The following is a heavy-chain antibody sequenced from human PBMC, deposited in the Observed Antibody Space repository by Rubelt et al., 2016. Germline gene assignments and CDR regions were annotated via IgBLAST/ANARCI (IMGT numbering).Heavy chain of an antibody. V-gene: IGHV4-34*01. CDR1: GGSFSGYY. CDR2: INHSGST. CDR3: ARGGRYYGSGSYQRHNWFDP. J-gene: IGHJ5*02. D-gene: IGHD3-10*01. Sequence: QVQLQQWGAGLLKPSETLSLTCAVYGGSFSGYYWSWIRQPPGKGLEWIGEINHSGSTNYNPSLKSRVTISVDTCKNQFSLKLSSVTAADTAVYYRARGGRYYGSGSYQRHNWFDPWGQGTLVTVSS.